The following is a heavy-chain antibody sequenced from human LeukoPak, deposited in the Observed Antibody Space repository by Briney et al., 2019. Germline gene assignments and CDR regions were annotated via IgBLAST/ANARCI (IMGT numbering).Heavy chain of an antibody. Sequence: GGSLRLSCAASGFTFSSYAMSWVRQAPGKGLEWVSAIRASGGSTFYADSVRGRFTISRDNSKNTLDLQMNNLRAEDTAVYYCASSSSGWYNFDYWGQGTLVTVAS. CDR3: ASSSSGWYNFDY. J-gene: IGHJ4*02. V-gene: IGHV3-23*01. CDR2: IRASGGST. D-gene: IGHD6-19*01. CDR1: GFTFSSYA.